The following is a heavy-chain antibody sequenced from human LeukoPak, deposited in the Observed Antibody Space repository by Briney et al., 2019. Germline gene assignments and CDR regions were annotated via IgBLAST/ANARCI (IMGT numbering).Heavy chain of an antibody. CDR1: GFTFSSYS. Sequence: SGGSLRLSCAASGFTFSSYSMNWVRQAPGKGLEWVSYISSSSSTIHYADSVKGRFTISRDNAKNSLYLQMNSLRTEDTAVYYCARKQLGYYYMDVWGKGTTVTVSS. V-gene: IGHV3-48*01. CDR2: ISSSSSTI. CDR3: ARKQLGYYYMDV. D-gene: IGHD6-6*01. J-gene: IGHJ6*03.